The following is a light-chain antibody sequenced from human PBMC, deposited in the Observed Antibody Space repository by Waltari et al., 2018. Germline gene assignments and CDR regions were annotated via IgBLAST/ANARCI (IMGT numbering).Light chain of an antibody. CDR3: QKYGSLPAT. V-gene: IGKV3-20*01. CDR2: DAS. J-gene: IGKJ1*01. CDR1: QSVSML. Sequence: SRRSRQSVSMLVAWYQSEPGQAPRLLIYDASSRATGIPDRFSGSGSETDFSLTLRRLEPKDYAVYYCQKYGSLPATFGQGTKVEIK.